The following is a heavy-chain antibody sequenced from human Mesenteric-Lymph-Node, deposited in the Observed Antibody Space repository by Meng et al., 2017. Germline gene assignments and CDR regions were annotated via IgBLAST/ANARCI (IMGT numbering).Heavy chain of an antibody. CDR1: GFTLSSYA. CDR3: ARMDYGSTDDY. CDR2: ISYDGSNK. J-gene: IGHJ4*02. V-gene: IGHV3-30*04. Sequence: QGELGGCGGGVVQPGRSLRFARAASGFTLSSYAMHWVRQAPGKGLEWVAVISYDGSNKYYADSVKGRFTISRDNSKNTLYLQMNSLRAEDTAVYYCARMDYGSTDDYWGQGTLVTVSS. D-gene: IGHD6-13*01.